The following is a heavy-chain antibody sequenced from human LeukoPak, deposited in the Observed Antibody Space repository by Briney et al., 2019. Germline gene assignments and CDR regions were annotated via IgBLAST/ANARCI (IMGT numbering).Heavy chain of an antibody. CDR3: ARAHPRSYGPNYHYGMDV. V-gene: IGHV1-18*01. CDR1: GYTFTSHG. CDR2: ISAYNGNT. Sequence: ASVKVSCKASGYTFTSHGLIWVRQAPGQGLEWMGWISAYNGNTNYAPKLQGRVTMTTDTSTSTAYMELRSLRSDDTAVYYCARAHPRSYGPNYHYGMDVWGQGTTVTVSS. J-gene: IGHJ6*02. D-gene: IGHD1-26*01.